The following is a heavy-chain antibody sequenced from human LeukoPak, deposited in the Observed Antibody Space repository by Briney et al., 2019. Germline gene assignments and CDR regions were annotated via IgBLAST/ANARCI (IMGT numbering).Heavy chain of an antibody. V-gene: IGHV3-23*01. Sequence: SGGSLRLSCAASGFTLSSYAMSWVRQAPGKGLEWVSAISDSGNTYHADSVKGRFTISRDSSKNTLFLQMNRLRPEDAAVYYCAKSHYYDSSGYGGTFDYWGQGTLVTVSS. CDR3: AKSHYYDSSGYGGTFDY. CDR2: ISDSGNT. J-gene: IGHJ4*02. D-gene: IGHD3-22*01. CDR1: GFTLSSYA.